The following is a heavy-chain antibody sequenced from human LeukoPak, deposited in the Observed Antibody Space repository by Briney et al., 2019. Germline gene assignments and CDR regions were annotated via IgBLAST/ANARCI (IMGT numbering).Heavy chain of an antibody. V-gene: IGHV3-21*01. D-gene: IGHD4-17*01. CDR2: ISSGSTYV. CDR3: ARVNGDYERGGAPDY. Sequence: DPGGSLRLSCAASGFTFSTYTMNWVRQAPGKGLDWVSSISSGSTYVYYADSVRGRFTISRDNAKNSLYLQMSNLRVEDTAIYYCARVNGDYERGGAPDYWGQGTLVTVSS. CDR1: GFTFSTYT. J-gene: IGHJ4*02.